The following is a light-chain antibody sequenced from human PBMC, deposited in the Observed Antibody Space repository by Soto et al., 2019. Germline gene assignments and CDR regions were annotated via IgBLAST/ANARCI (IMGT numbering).Light chain of an antibody. CDR3: QLWDSSIDQGV. CDR1: RIGTNA. CDR2: YDS. Sequence: SYELTQPPSVSVAPEKTATITCGGDRIGTNAVHWYQQKPGQAPLLVVYYDSDRPSGIPERISCSTSGNTATLTISRVEAGDEADYYCQLWDSSIDQGVFGGGTKLTVL. J-gene: IGLJ3*02. V-gene: IGLV3-21*03.